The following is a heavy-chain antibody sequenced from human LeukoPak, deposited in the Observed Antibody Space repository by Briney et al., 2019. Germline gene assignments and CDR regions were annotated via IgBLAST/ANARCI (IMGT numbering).Heavy chain of an antibody. Sequence: ASVKVSCKASGGTFSSYAISWVRQAPGQGLEWMGGIIPIFGTANYAQKFRGRVTITADKSTRTAYMELSSLRSDDTAVYYCARSDSSGWYYHEFDYWGQGTLVTVSS. D-gene: IGHD6-19*01. CDR1: GGTFSSYA. V-gene: IGHV1-69*06. CDR3: ARSDSSGWYYHEFDY. J-gene: IGHJ4*02. CDR2: IIPIFGTA.